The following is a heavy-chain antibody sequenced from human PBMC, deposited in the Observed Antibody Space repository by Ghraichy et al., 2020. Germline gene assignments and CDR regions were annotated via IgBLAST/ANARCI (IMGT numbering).Heavy chain of an antibody. CDR1: GLTFSNHA. V-gene: IGHV3-23*01. CDR3: AKDYSSGWYFDS. D-gene: IGHD6-19*01. J-gene: IGHJ4*02. Sequence: GGSLRLSCAASGLTFSNHAMNWVRPAPGQGLEWVSGISASGGSTYNADSVKGRLTISRDNSKNTLYLQMNSLRAEDTAVYFCAKDYSSGWYFDSWGQGTLVTVCS. CDR2: ISASGGST.